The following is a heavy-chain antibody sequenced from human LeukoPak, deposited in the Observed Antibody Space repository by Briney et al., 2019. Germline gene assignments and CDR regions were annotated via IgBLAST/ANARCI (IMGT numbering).Heavy chain of an antibody. D-gene: IGHD1-14*01. CDR2: IYHSGST. J-gene: IGHJ5*02. CDR3: ARASLSNHPANWFDP. V-gene: IGHV4-30-2*01. Sequence: SETLSLTCAVSGGSISSGGYSWSWIRQPPGKGLEWIGYIYHSGSTYYNPSLKSRVTISVDRSKNQFSLKLSSVTAADTAVYYCARASLSNHPANWFDPWGQGTLVTVSS. CDR1: GGSISSGGYS.